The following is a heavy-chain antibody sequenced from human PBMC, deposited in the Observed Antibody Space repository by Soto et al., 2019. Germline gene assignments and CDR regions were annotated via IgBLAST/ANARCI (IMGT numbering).Heavy chain of an antibody. D-gene: IGHD5-12*01. J-gene: IGHJ4*02. CDR1: GFIFSRYT. CDR2: IRGSSTYI. V-gene: IGHV3-21*01. CDR3: VRGWLRDPWMY. Sequence: EVQLVESRGGLVKPGGSLRLSCAASGFIFSRYTMNWVRQAPGKGLEWVSSIRGSSTYIYYADSVKGRFTISRGNSLYLQMSSLRAEDTAVYYCVRGWLRDPWMYWGQGTLVTVSS.